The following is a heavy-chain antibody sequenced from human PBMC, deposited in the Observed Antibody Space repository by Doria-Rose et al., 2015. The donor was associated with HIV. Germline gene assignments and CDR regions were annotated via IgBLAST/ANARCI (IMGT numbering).Heavy chain of an antibody. V-gene: IGHV2-26*01. CDR1: GVSLSSPGMG. CDR3: ARIKSSRWYHKYYFDF. Sequence: QVTLKESGPVLVKPTETLTLTCTVSGVSLSSPGMGVSWIRQPPGKALEWLASIFSDDERSYKTPLKSRLTISRCTSKSQVVLTMTDMDPVDTATYYCARIKSSRWYHKYYFDFWGQGTLVIASA. J-gene: IGHJ4*02. D-gene: IGHD6-13*01. CDR2: IFSDDER.